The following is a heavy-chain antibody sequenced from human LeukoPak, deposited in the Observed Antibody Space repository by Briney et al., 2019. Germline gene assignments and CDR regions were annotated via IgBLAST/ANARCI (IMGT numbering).Heavy chain of an antibody. CDR3: ARRYGSGSYYKTYYFDY. J-gene: IGHJ4*02. CDR1: GYSFTSYW. Sequence: AGESLKISCKGSGYSFTSYWIGWVRQVPGKGLEWMGIIYPGDSDTRYSPSFQGQVTISADKSISTAYLQWSSLKASDTAMYYCARRYGSGSYYKTYYFDYWGQGTLVTVSS. D-gene: IGHD3-10*01. CDR2: IYPGDSDT. V-gene: IGHV5-51*01.